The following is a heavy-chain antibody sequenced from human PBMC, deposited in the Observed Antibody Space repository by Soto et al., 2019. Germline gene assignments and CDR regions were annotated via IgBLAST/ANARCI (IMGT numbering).Heavy chain of an antibody. Sequence: GGSLRLSCAASGFTFSSYAMSWVRQAPGKGLEWVSAISGSGGSTYYADSVKGRFTISRDNSKNTLYLQMNSLRAEDTAVYYCAKDGDSSGYYPYYFDYWGQGTPVTVSS. V-gene: IGHV3-23*01. CDR1: GFTFSSYA. CDR2: ISGSGGST. D-gene: IGHD3-22*01. J-gene: IGHJ4*02. CDR3: AKDGDSSGYYPYYFDY.